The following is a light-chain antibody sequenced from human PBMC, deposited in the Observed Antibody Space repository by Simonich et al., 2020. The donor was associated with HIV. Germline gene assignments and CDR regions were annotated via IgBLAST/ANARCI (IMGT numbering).Light chain of an antibody. J-gene: IGKJ4*01. V-gene: IGKV3-20*01. CDR1: KSVSSSY. Sequence: ELVLSQSPGTLSLSPGERATLSCRASKSVSSSYLAGYQQKPGQAPRLLIYGASSRATGIPDRFSGSGSGTDFTLTISRLEPEDFAVYHCQLYGSLALTFGGGTKVEIK. CDR2: GAS. CDR3: QLYGSLALT.